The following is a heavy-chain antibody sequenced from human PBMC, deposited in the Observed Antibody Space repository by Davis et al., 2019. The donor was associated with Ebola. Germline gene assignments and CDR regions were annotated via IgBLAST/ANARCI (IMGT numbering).Heavy chain of an antibody. CDR3: NSAVSGTGGDY. CDR1: GFTFSGSA. J-gene: IGHJ4*02. Sequence: GGSLRLSCAASGFTFSGSAMHWVRQASGKGLERVGRIRSNANSYATAYAASVKGRFTISRDDSKNTAYLQMNSLKTEDTAVYYCNSAVSGTGGDYWGQGTLVTVSS. CDR2: IRSNANSYAT. V-gene: IGHV3-73*01. D-gene: IGHD6-19*01.